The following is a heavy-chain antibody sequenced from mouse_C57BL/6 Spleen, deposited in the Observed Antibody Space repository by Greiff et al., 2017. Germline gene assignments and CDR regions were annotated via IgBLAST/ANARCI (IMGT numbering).Heavy chain of an antibody. CDR1: GFSLTSYG. CDR2: IWRGGST. V-gene: IGHV2-5*01. D-gene: IGHD2-4*01. J-gene: IGHJ3*01. Sequence: VKVVESGPGLVQPSQSLSITCTVSGFSLTSYGVHWVRQSPGKGLEWLGVIWRGGSTDYNAAFMSRLSITKDNSKSQVFFKMNSLQADDTAIYYCANFYYDYDWFAYWGQGTLVTVSA. CDR3: ANFYYDYDWFAY.